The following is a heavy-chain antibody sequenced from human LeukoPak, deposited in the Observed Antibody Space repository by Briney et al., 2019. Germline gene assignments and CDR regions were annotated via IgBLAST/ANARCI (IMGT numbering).Heavy chain of an antibody. V-gene: IGHV3-21*01. J-gene: IGHJ4*02. D-gene: IGHD6-19*01. Sequence: GGSLRLSCAASGFTFSSYSMNWVRQAPGKGLEWVSSISSSSSYIYYADSVKGRFTISRDNAKNSLYLQMNSLRAEDTAVYYCASTSSGWLPWDYWGQGTLVTVSS. CDR1: GFTFSSYS. CDR3: ASTSSGWLPWDY. CDR2: ISSSSSYI.